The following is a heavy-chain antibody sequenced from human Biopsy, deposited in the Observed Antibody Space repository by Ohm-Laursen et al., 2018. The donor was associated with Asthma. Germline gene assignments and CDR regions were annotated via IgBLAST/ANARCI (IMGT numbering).Heavy chain of an antibody. Sequence: SQTLSLTCTVSGDFVTSGSYYWSWIRQSPGKPLEWIGYVFYSGSTKYNPSLRSRVSMSIDTSKNEFSLKLRSVTAADTGLYFCARGTTGTIFFSRFDPWGPETQVTVSS. D-gene: IGHD1/OR15-1a*01. CDR2: VFYSGST. CDR3: ARGTTGTIFFSRFDP. V-gene: IGHV4-61*01. CDR1: GDFVTSGSYY. J-gene: IGHJ5*02.